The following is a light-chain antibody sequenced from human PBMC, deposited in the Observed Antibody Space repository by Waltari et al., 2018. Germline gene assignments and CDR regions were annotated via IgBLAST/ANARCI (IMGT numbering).Light chain of an antibody. Sequence: QSALTQPAAVPGSPGQSITSSCTGTSRDVGGYNYVSWYQQHPGKAPKLMIYDVSKRPSGVSNRFSGSKSGNTTSLTISGLQAEDEADYYCCSYAGSSALFGGGTKLTVL. J-gene: IGLJ2*01. CDR2: DVS. CDR1: SRDVGGYNY. CDR3: CSYAGSSAL. V-gene: IGLV2-23*02.